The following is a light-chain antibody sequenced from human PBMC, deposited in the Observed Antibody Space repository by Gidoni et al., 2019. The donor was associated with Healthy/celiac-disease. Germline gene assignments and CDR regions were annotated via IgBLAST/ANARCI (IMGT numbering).Light chain of an antibody. V-gene: IGKV1-39*01. CDR3: QQSYSTWT. J-gene: IGKJ1*01. CDR2: AAS. CDR1: QSISSY. Sequence: DIKMTQSPSSISASVGDRVTITCRASQSISSYYNWYQQKPGKAPKLLIDAASSLQSGVPPRFSGSGSGTDFTLTISRLQPEDFATYYCQQSYSTWTFGQGTKVEIK.